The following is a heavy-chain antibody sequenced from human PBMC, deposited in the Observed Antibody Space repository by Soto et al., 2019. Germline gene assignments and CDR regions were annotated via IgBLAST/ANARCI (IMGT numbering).Heavy chain of an antibody. CDR3: ARPLIGNTVDL. CDR2: VHPSRGTA. CDR1: GYTFINYF. Sequence: QAQLLQSGAEMKKPGASVKVSCKASGYTFINYFIHWVRQAPGQGLEWIGIVHPSRGTADYAQKFQGRVTLTTDMSTRTVYMDLGSLRSEDTAVYFCARPLIGNTVDLWGQGTTVIVSS. V-gene: IGHV1-46*01. J-gene: IGHJ3*01. D-gene: IGHD1-7*01.